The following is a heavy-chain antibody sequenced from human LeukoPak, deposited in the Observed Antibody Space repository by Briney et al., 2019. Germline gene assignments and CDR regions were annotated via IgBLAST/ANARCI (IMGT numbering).Heavy chain of an antibody. J-gene: IGHJ5*02. V-gene: IGHV4-38-2*01. CDR2: IYHSGST. CDR3: ARRLFWEAGSQNNWFDP. CDR1: GYSISSGYY. D-gene: IGHD3-10*01. Sequence: SETLSLTCAVSGYSISSGYYWGWIRQPPGKGLEWIGSIYHSGSTYYNPSLKSRVTISVDTSKNQFSLKLSSVTAADTAVYYCARRLFWEAGSQNNWFDPWGQGTLVTVSS.